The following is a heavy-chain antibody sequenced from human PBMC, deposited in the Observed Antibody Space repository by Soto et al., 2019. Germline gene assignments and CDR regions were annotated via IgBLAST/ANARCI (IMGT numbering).Heavy chain of an antibody. CDR3: GGDPYSGARYYLDL. J-gene: IGHJ4*02. D-gene: IGHD1-26*01. Sequence: GGSLRLSCAASGFTFSSNGMHWVRQAPGKGLEWVAVIWYDGNKKYYGDSVRSRFTIARDNSRNTLYLEMNSLRAADTAVYYCGGDPYSGARYYLDLWGQGTQVTVSS. CDR2: IWYDGNKK. CDR1: GFTFSSNG. V-gene: IGHV3-33*01.